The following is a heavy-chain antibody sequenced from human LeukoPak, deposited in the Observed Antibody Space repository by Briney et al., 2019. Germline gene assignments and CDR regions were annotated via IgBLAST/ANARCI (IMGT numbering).Heavy chain of an antibody. CDR2: TSGSGGST. J-gene: IGHJ6*02. V-gene: IGHV3-23*01. CDR3: AREPSIAVSYYGMDV. Sequence: GGSLRLSCAASGFTFSSYAMSWVRQAPGKGLEWVSATSGSGGSTYYADSVKGRFTISRDNAKNSLYLQTNSLRAEDTAVYYCAREPSIAVSYYGMDVWGQGTTVTVSS. CDR1: GFTFSSYA. D-gene: IGHD6-6*01.